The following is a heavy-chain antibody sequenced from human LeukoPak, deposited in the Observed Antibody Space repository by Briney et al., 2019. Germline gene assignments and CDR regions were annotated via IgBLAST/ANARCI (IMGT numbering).Heavy chain of an antibody. Sequence: GSLRLSCAASGFTFSSYWMSWVRQAPGKGLEWVANIKQDGSEKYYVDSVKGRFTISRDNSKNTLYLQMNSLRAEDTAVYYCAKDAVVVVAAPHPFDPWGQGTLVTVSS. J-gene: IGHJ5*02. V-gene: IGHV3-7*03. CDR2: IKQDGSEK. CDR3: AKDAVVVVAAPHPFDP. D-gene: IGHD2-15*01. CDR1: GFTFSSYW.